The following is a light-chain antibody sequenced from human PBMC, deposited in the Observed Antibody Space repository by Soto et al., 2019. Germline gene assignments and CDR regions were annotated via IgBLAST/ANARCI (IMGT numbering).Light chain of an antibody. Sequence: QSPLTQPASVSGSPGQSITISCTGTSSDVGGYNYVSWYQQHPGKAPKLMIYEVSNRPSGVSNRFSGSKSGNTASLTISGLQAEDEADYYCSSYTSSSLYVFGTGTKLTVL. CDR3: SSYTSSSLYV. CDR2: EVS. J-gene: IGLJ1*01. V-gene: IGLV2-14*01. CDR1: SSDVGGYNY.